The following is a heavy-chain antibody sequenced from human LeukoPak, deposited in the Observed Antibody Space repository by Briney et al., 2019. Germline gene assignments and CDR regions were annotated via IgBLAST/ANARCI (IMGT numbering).Heavy chain of an antibody. CDR3: ARDGMVRGVAALFY. Sequence: GTSVKVSCKASGYTYTRYYMHWVGQAAGQGVEGMGWIKPNSGGTNYAQKFQGRVTMTRDTSISTAYMELSRLRSDDTAAYYCARDGMVRGVAALFYWGQGTLVTVSS. V-gene: IGHV1-2*02. CDR1: GYTYTRYY. D-gene: IGHD3-10*01. CDR2: IKPNSGGT. J-gene: IGHJ4*02.